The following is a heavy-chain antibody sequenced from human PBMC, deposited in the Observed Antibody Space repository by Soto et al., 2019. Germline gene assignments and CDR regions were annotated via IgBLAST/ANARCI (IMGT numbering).Heavy chain of an antibody. CDR3: TRGPTQGACDI. Sequence: QVYLEESGGGVVQPGRSLRLSCVASGFSFSSSDMHWVRQAPGKGLEWVAHISIDGSRKYYADSVKGRFTVSRENSKNTLYLQINSLRPEEADLYYCTRGPTQGACDIWGQGTMVTVSS. CDR2: ISIDGSRK. J-gene: IGHJ3*02. V-gene: IGHV3-30*03. CDR1: GFSFSSSD.